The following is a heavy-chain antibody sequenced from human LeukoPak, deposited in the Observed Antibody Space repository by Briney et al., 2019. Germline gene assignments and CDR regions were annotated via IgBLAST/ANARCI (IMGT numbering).Heavy chain of an antibody. D-gene: IGHD4-17*01. CDR3: ARGGMTTQPFDY. J-gene: IGHJ4*02. CDR1: GGSISSYY. CDR2: IYYSGST. Sequence: SETLSLTCTVSGGSISSYYWSWIRQPPGKGLEWIGYIYYSGSTNYNPSLKSRVTISVDTSKNQFSLKLSSVTAADTAVYYCARGGMTTQPFDYWGQGTLVTVSS. V-gene: IGHV4-59*01.